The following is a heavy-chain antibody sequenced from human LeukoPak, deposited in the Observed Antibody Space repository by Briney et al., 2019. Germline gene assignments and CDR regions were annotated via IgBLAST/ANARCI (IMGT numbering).Heavy chain of an antibody. CDR2: FSPGDSDS. CDR3: ARLASAWNFDY. Sequence: GESLKISCQGSGYSFTNYWIGWVRQMPGKDLEWMGIFSPGDSDSRYSPSFRGQVTISADKSISTVYLQWSSLKASDTAMYYCARLASAWNFDYWGQGTLVTVSP. V-gene: IGHV5-51*01. J-gene: IGHJ4*02. CDR1: GYSFTNYW. D-gene: IGHD6-19*01.